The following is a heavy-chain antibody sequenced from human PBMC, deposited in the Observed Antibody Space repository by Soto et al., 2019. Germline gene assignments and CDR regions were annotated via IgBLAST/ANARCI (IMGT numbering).Heavy chain of an antibody. CDR2: IGSDGTTI. J-gene: IGHJ4*02. CDR3: AKSWKEYLEY. V-gene: IGHV3-48*03. Sequence: GGSLRLSCAVSAFTFSSYEMIWVRQAPGKGLEWVSYIGSDGTTIYYADSVKGRFTISRDNAKKSLYLQMNSLRGEDTAVYYCAKSWKEYLEYWGQGTLVNVSS. CDR1: AFTFSSYE. D-gene: IGHD1-1*01.